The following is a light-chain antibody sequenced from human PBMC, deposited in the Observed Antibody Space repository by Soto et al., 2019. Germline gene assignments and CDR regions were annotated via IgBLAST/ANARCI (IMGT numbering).Light chain of an antibody. CDR3: HQTNSAPLT. V-gene: IGKV1-39*01. CDR1: QSINNY. Sequence: DVQMTQSPSSLPASVGDSVTFTCRASQSINNYLNWYQQKPGKAPKLLIYAASSLQSGVPSRFSGSGSGTDFTLTISGLQPEEFGTYYCHQTNSAPLTLGEGTRLEIK. CDR2: AAS. J-gene: IGKJ5*01.